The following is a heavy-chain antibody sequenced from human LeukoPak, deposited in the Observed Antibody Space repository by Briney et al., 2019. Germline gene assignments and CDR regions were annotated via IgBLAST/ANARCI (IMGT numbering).Heavy chain of an antibody. CDR2: FYYSGST. D-gene: IGHD3-10*01. V-gene: IGHV4-59*01. Sequence: SETLSLTCTVSGGSISSYYWSWIRQSPGKGLEWIGYFYYSGSTNYNPSLKSRVTISVDTSKNQFSLKLSSVTAADTAMYYCARSYYGSENKPYYFDYWGQGTLVTVSS. CDR3: ARSYYGSENKPYYFDY. J-gene: IGHJ4*02. CDR1: GGSISSYY.